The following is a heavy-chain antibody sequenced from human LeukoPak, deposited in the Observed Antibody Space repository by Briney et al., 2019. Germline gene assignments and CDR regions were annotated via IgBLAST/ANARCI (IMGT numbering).Heavy chain of an antibody. Sequence: KTSDTLSLTCAVSGGSISSYYWSWIRQPPGKGLEWIGYIHYSGSTNYNPSLKSRVTMSVDTSKNQFSLKLSSVTAADTAVYYCARDLFGGGRIDYWGQGTLVTVSS. CDR1: GGSISSYY. V-gene: IGHV4-59*01. J-gene: IGHJ4*02. CDR3: ARDLFGGGRIDY. CDR2: IHYSGST. D-gene: IGHD3-16*01.